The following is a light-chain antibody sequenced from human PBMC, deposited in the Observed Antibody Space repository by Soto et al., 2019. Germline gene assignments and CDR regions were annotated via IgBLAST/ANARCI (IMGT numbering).Light chain of an antibody. J-gene: IGLJ2*01. CDR2: NVY. CDR1: SCDVGGYNF. Sequence: QSVLTQPASVSGSPGQSITISCTGTSCDVGGYNFVSWYQQHPGKAPKLMLYNVYDRPSGISHPFSGSRSGNTASLTISGLQAEDEAHYYCNSYTSRSTLVIGGGTKLTVL. CDR3: NSYTSRSTLV. V-gene: IGLV2-14*03.